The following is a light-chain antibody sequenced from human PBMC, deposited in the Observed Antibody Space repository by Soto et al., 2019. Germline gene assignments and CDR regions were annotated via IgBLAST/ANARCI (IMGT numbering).Light chain of an antibody. CDR2: GAS. CDR3: QQSGSSPWT. J-gene: IGKJ1*01. V-gene: IGKV3-20*01. Sequence: EIVLKQSPGTLSLTPGERATLSCRASQSVSSSYLAWYQQKPGQAPRLXVYGASSRATGIPDRFSGSGSGTDFTLTISRLEPEDFAVYYCQQSGSSPWTFGQGTKVDI. CDR1: QSVSSSY.